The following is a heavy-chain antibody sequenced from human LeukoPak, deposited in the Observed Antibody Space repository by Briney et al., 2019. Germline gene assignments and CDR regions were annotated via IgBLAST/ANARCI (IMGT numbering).Heavy chain of an antibody. V-gene: IGHV3-53*01. D-gene: IGHD6-19*01. CDR2: IYNGDAT. CDR1: GFIVSNYY. Sequence: SGGSLRLSRAASGFIVSNYYMNWVRQAPGKGLECVSVIYNGDATYYADSVKGRFTISRDNSKNTLYLQMNGLRAEDTAVYFCAREFGSGTFDWGQGTLVTVSS. J-gene: IGHJ4*02. CDR3: AREFGSGTFD.